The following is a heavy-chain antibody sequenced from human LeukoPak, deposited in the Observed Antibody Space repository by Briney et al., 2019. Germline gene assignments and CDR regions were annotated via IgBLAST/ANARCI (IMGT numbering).Heavy chain of an antibody. Sequence: GGSLRLSCAASGFTFSSYEMHWVRQAPGKGLEWVAVISYDGSDQYYADSVKGRFTVSRDNSKNTLYLQMNSLRAGDTAVYYCAKLGCSSTRCYINYWGQGTLVTVSS. CDR1: GFTFSSYE. CDR3: AKLGCSSTRCYINY. J-gene: IGHJ4*02. D-gene: IGHD2-2*01. CDR2: ISYDGSDQ. V-gene: IGHV3-30*18.